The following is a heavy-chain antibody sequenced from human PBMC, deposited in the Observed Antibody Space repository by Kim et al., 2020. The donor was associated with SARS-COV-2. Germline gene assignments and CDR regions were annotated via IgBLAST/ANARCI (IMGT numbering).Heavy chain of an antibody. Sequence: DSVNGRFTISQDYSKDTRYLQMNSLRADETAVYYCARGLTSPLDYWGQGTLVTVSS. J-gene: IGHJ4*02. V-gene: IGHV3-30*01. D-gene: IGHD2-2*01. CDR3: ARGLTSPLDY.